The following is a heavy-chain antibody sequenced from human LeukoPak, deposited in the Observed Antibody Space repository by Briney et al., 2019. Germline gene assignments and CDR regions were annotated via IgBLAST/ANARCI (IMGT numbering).Heavy chain of an antibody. D-gene: IGHD6-13*01. Sequence: GGSLRLSCAASGFTFSSYAMHWVRQAPGKGLERVAVISYDGSNKYYADSVKGRFTISRDNSKNTLYLQMNSLRAEDTAVYYCARDNFHSSWYQYYFDYWGQGTLVTVSS. CDR3: ARDNFHSSWYQYYFDY. CDR1: GFTFSSYA. V-gene: IGHV3-30-3*01. CDR2: ISYDGSNK. J-gene: IGHJ4*02.